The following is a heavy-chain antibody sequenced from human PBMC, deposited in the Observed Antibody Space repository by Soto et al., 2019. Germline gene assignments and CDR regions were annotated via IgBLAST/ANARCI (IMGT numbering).Heavy chain of an antibody. Sequence: QLTLKESGPVLVKPTETLTLPCTVSGFSLSNAGMGVSWIRQPPGKALEWLAHIFSNDERRFSTSLKNRLTISKDTINSQVVPIMTNMDPVDTTTYYCAQTEDGGRSRTPAGWFDAWGQGTLVTVSS. D-gene: IGHD2-15*01. CDR2: IFSNDER. V-gene: IGHV2-26*01. CDR3: AQTEDGGRSRTPAGWFDA. J-gene: IGHJ5*02. CDR1: GFSLSNAGMG.